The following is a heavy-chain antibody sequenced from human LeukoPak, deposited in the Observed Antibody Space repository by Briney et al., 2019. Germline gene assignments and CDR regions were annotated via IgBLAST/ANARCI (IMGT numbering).Heavy chain of an antibody. Sequence: GGSLRLSCAASGFTFSNAWMSWVRQAPGKGLEWVGRIKSKTDGGTTDYAAPVKGRFTISRDDSKNTLYLQMNSLKTEDTAVYYCTTRMEYSSGWYGDYWGQGTLVTVSS. V-gene: IGHV3-15*01. CDR2: IKSKTDGGTT. CDR3: TTRMEYSSGWYGDY. D-gene: IGHD6-19*01. CDR1: GFTFSNAW. J-gene: IGHJ4*02.